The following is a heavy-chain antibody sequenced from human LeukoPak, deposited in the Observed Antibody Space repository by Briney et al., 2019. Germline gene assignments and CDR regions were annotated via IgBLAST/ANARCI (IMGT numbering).Heavy chain of an antibody. D-gene: IGHD6-25*01. CDR2: ISGDGGTT. CDR3: ARGDSGRYYFVY. V-gene: IGHV3-43*02. J-gene: IGHJ4*01. Sequence: PGGSLRLSCAASGFTFADYAMHWVRQAPGKGLEWVSSISGDGGTTYYADSVKGRFTISRDNPKNPLYLQMKSLRTEDPALFYGARGDSGRYYFVYWG. CDR1: GFTFADYA.